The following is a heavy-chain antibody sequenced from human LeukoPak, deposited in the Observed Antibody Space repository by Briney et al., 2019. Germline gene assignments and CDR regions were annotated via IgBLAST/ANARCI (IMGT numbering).Heavy chain of an antibody. CDR3: WTSAGAGYYHHYYYYYMDV. J-gene: IGHJ6*03. Sequence: QPGGSLRLSCAASGFTVSSNYMSWVRQAPGKGLEWVSVIYSGGSTYYADSVKGRFTISRDNSKNTLYLQMNSLRAEDTAVYYCWTSAGAGYYHHYYYYYMDVWGKGTTVTISS. CDR2: IYSGGST. D-gene: IGHD3-3*02. V-gene: IGHV3-66*01. CDR1: GFTVSSNY.